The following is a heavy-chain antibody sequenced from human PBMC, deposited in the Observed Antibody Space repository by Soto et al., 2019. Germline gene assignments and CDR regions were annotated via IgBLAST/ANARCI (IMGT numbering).Heavy chain of an antibody. CDR1: GFTFSTYA. Sequence: GGSLRLSCAASGFTFSTYALTWVRRAPGKGLEWVSAVSGSGDSTNYADSVKGRFSISRDNSKNTLYLQMNSLRAEDTAVYYCAKESDGGYDKGYFDYWGQGTLVTVSS. CDR2: VSGSGDST. J-gene: IGHJ4*02. V-gene: IGHV3-23*01. D-gene: IGHD5-12*01. CDR3: AKESDGGYDKGYFDY.